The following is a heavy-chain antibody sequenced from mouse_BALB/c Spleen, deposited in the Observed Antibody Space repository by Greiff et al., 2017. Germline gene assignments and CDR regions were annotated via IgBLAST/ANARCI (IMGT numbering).Heavy chain of an antibody. CDR1: GYTFTSYW. CDR2: INPSTGYI. V-gene: IGHV1-7*01. J-gene: IGHJ3*01. D-gene: IGHD2-14*01. CDR3: LGGYGAY. Sequence: QVQLQQSGAELAKPGASVKMSCKASGYTFTSYWMHWVKQRPGQGLEWIGYINPSTGYIEYNQKFKDKATLTTDKSTSTAYMQLSSLTSEDSAVYYCLGGYGAYWGQGTLVTVSA.